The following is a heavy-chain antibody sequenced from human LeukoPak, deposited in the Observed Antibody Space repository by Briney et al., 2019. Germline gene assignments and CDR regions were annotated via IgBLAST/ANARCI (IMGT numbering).Heavy chain of an antibody. CDR3: ARGHRSSWFDAFDI. D-gene: IGHD6-13*01. CDR1: GFPFSNYA. J-gene: IGHJ3*02. V-gene: IGHV3-64*02. Sequence: GGSLRLSCAASGFPFSNYAFHWVRQAPGKGLEYVSAINDNGDTTYYADSVKGRFTISRDISKNTLFLQMGSLRTEDMAVYYCARGHRSSWFDAFDIWGQGIMVTVSS. CDR2: INDNGDTT.